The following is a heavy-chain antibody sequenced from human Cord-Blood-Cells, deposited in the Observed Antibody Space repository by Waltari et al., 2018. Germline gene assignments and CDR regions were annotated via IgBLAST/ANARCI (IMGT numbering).Heavy chain of an antibody. J-gene: IGHJ4*02. V-gene: IGHV1-69*01. CDR2: IIPIFGTA. D-gene: IGHD3-9*01. Sequence: QVQLVQSGAEVKKPGSSVKVSCKASGGTFSSYAISWVRQAPGQGLEWMGGIIPIFGTANYAQKFQGRVTITADESTSTAYMELSSLRSEDTAVYYCATAGYYDILTGYYKRRRYFDYWGQGTLVTVSS. CDR3: ATAGYYDILTGYYKRRRYFDY. CDR1: GGTFSSYA.